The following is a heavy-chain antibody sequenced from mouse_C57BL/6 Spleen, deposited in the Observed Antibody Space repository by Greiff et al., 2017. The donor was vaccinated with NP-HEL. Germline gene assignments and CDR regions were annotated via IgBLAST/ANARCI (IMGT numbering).Heavy chain of an antibody. J-gene: IGHJ4*01. V-gene: IGHV1-54*01. D-gene: IGHD1-1*01. Sequence: QVQLQQSGAELVRPGTSVKVSCKASGYAFTNYLIEWVKQRPGQGLERIGVINPGSGGTNYNEKFKGKATLTADKSSSTAYMQLSSLTSEDSAVYFCARWTYYGSSPYYAMDYWGQGTSVTVSS. CDR1: GYAFTNYL. CDR3: ARWTYYGSSPYYAMDY. CDR2: INPGSGGT.